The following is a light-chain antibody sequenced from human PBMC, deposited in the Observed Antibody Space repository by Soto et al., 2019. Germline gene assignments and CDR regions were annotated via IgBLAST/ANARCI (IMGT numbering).Light chain of an antibody. CDR2: GAS. CDR3: QQYGTWT. V-gene: IGKV3-20*01. CDR1: QSVSSSY. J-gene: IGKJ1*01. Sequence: EIVLARSPGTLSLSPGERATLSCKTSQSVSSSYLAWYQQKPGQAPRLLIYGASSRATGIPDRFSGSGSGTDFTLTISRLEPEDFAVYYCQQYGTWTFGQGTKVDIK.